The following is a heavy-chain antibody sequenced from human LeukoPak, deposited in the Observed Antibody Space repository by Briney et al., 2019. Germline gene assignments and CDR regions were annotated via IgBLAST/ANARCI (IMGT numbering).Heavy chain of an antibody. D-gene: IGHD2/OR15-2a*01. CDR2: ISGSGDSA. Sequence: GRSLRLSCAASGFTFSNYGMSWVRQAPGKGLEWVSAISGSGDSAFSADSVKGRFTISRDNSKNTLFLEMNSLRAEDTAIYFCVKGFCNSVTCYFDYWGQGTLVTVSP. J-gene: IGHJ4*02. CDR1: GFTFSNYG. V-gene: IGHV3-23*01. CDR3: VKGFCNSVTCYFDY.